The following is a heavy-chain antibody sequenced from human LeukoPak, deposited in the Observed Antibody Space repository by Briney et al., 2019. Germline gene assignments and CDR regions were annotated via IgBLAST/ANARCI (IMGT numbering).Heavy chain of an antibody. CDR2: INHSGST. CDR3: AGSLRFLGGGAGNPLLPVTEGIEKGHNWFDP. J-gene: IGHJ5*02. D-gene: IGHD2-21*02. V-gene: IGHV4-34*01. CDR1: GGSFSGYY. Sequence: SETLSLTCAVYGGSFSGYYWSWIRQPPGKGLEWIGEINHSGSTNYNPSLKSRVTISVDTSKNQFSLKLSSVTAADTAVYYCAGSLRFLGGGAGNPLLPVTEGIEKGHNWFDPWGQGTLVTASS.